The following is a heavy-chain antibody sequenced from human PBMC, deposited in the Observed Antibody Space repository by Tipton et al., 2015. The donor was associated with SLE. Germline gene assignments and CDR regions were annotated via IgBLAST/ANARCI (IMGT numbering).Heavy chain of an antibody. Sequence: TLSLTCIVSGGSITTRSYYWGWIRQPPGKGLEWIASISYSGATYYNPSLKSRVIISLDTSRKHFSLKLTSMTAADTAVYFCTRDRDSVLEPVPLPPAFDIWLLGTTPTVSS. CDR3: TRDRDSVLEPVPLPPAFDI. CDR2: ISYSGAT. D-gene: IGHD1-1*01. J-gene: IGHJ3*02. CDR1: GGSITTRSYY. V-gene: IGHV4-39*07.